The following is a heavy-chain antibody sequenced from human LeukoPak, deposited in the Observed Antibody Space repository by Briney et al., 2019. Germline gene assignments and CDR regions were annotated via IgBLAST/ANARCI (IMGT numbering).Heavy chain of an antibody. CDR1: GGSFSGYY. V-gene: IGHV4-34*01. CDR3: ARHGTAMVPEEAFDI. D-gene: IGHD5-18*01. Sequence: PSETLSLTCAVYGGSFSGYYWSWIRQPPGKGLEWTGEINHSGSTNYNPSLKSRVTISVDTSKNQFSLKLSSVTAADTAVYYCARHGTAMVPEEAFDIWGHGTLVTVSS. J-gene: IGHJ4*01. CDR2: INHSGST.